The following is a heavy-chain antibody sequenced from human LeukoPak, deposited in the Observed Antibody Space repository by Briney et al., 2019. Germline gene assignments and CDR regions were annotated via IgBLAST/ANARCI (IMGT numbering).Heavy chain of an antibody. Sequence: ASVKVSCKASGYTFTGYYMHWVRQAPGQGLEWMGWINPNSGGTNYAQKFQGRVTMTRDTSISTAYMELSRLRSDDTAVYYCAREMLGYSYGPTWFDYWGQGTLVTVSS. CDR3: AREMLGYSYGPTWFDY. CDR1: GYTFTGYY. J-gene: IGHJ4*02. V-gene: IGHV1-2*02. D-gene: IGHD5-18*01. CDR2: INPNSGGT.